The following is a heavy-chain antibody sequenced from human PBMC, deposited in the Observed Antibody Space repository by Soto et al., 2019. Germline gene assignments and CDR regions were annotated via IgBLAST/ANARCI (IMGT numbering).Heavy chain of an antibody. V-gene: IGHV6-1*01. Sequence: SRTLSPTCAITADSVSSNSAGWSWVRQSPSRGLEWLGRTYYRSKWYFEYAVSVRGRITINPDTSKNQYSLQLNSVTPEDTAVYFCARGEQYSGRIFDYWGQGTLVTVSS. D-gene: IGHD1-26*01. CDR3: ARGEQYSGRIFDY. CDR1: ADSVSSNSAG. J-gene: IGHJ4*01. CDR2: TYYRSKWYF.